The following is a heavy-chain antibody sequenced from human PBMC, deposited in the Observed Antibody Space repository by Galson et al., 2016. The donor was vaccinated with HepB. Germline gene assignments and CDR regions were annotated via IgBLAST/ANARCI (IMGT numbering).Heavy chain of an antibody. V-gene: IGHV3-23*01. J-gene: IGHJ6*04. CDR2: ISGSATST. CDR3: AKHHYDSGRHYGMDV. Sequence: SLRLSCAASGVTFSSYGMSWVRQAPGKGLEWVSVISGSATSTYYADSVKGRFTISRDNSKNTLYLQVNSLRAEDTAVYYCAKHHYDSGRHYGMDVWGKGTTVTVSP. D-gene: IGHD3-10*01. CDR1: GVTFSSYG.